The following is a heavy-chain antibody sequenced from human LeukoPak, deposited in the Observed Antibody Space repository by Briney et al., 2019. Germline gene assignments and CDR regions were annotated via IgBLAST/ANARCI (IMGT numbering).Heavy chain of an antibody. CDR3: AKIHASGTPDY. D-gene: IGHD3-10*01. CDR2: ISSSGSAI. CDR1: GFIFSAYD. V-gene: IGHV3-48*01. Sequence: GSLRLSCAASGFIFSAYDMNWVRQAPGKGLEWVSYISSSGSAIYYADSVKGRFTISRDNAWKLLYLQMNSLRAEDTAVYYCAKIHASGTPDYWGQGTLVTVSS. J-gene: IGHJ4*02.